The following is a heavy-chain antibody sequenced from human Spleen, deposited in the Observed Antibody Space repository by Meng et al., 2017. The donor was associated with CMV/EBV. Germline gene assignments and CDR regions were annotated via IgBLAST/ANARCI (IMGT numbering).Heavy chain of an antibody. J-gene: IGHJ4*02. V-gene: IGHV4-4*07. CDR2: IYSSGIT. Sequence: VQLPGPGPGRGTPSEPLLLTCPVSGGSVTNYYWGWIRQSAGKGLEWIGRIYSSGITLYNPSFKSRVIMSVDTSKNQFSLKLSFVTAADTAVYYCARGRVAGSFYLNGFDYWGRGALVTVSS. CDR3: ARGRVAGSFYLNGFDY. CDR1: GGSVTNYY. D-gene: IGHD2-8*01.